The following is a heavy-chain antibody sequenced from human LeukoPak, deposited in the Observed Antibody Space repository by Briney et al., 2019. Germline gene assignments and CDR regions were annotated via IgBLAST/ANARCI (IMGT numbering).Heavy chain of an antibody. Sequence: SVGSLRLSCAASGFTFSIYNMNWVRQAPGKGLEWLSYISSSGSTIYYADSVKGRFTVSRDSAKNSLYLQMNNLRADDTAVYFCARSYGASDYWGQGTLVTVSS. J-gene: IGHJ4*02. V-gene: IGHV3-48*01. CDR1: GFTFSIYN. D-gene: IGHD4-17*01. CDR3: ARSYGASDY. CDR2: ISSSGSTI.